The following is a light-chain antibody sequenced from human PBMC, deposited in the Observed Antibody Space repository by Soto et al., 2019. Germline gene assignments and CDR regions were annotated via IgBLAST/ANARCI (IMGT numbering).Light chain of an antibody. J-gene: IGKJ4*01. Sequence: EIVLTQSPATLSLSPGERATLSSRASQSVSTYLVWYQQKPGQAPRLLIYDASNRATGIPARFSGSGSGTDFTLTISGLEPEDFAVYYCQQRSNWPPALTFGGGTKVEIK. CDR3: QQRSNWPPALT. CDR1: QSVSTY. V-gene: IGKV3-11*01. CDR2: DAS.